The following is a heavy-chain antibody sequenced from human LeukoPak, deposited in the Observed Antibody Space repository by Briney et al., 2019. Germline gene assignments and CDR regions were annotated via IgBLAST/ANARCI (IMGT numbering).Heavy chain of an antibody. J-gene: IGHJ2*01. Sequence: GGSLRLSCAASGFTFRSYDMHWVRQATGKGLEWVSGIGTAGEIYYPGSVKGRFPISRENAKNSLYLQMNSLRAGDTAVYYCARAAYSSTWYSRYFDLWGRGTLVTVSS. CDR1: GFTFRSYD. V-gene: IGHV3-13*01. D-gene: IGHD6-13*01. CDR3: ARAAYSSTWYSRYFDL. CDR2: IGTAGEI.